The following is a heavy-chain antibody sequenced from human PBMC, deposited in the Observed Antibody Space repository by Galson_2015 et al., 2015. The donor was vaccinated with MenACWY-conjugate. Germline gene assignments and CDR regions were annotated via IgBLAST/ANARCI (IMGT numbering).Heavy chain of an antibody. Sequence: SLRLSCAASGFTFSSYSMNWVRQAPGKGLEWVAYISDSSNTIRNADSVKGRFTVSRDDATNSMYLQMNSLRAEDTAVYYCARRDSSSWYRQYFQDWGQGTLVTVSS. J-gene: IGHJ1*01. CDR3: ARRDSSSWYRQYFQD. D-gene: IGHD6-13*01. V-gene: IGHV3-48*01. CDR2: ISDSSNTI. CDR1: GFTFSSYS.